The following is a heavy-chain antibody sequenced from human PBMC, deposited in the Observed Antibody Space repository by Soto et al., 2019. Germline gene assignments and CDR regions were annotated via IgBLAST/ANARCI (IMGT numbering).Heavy chain of an antibody. J-gene: IGHJ6*02. CDR3: ASEYCSGGTCYYYGMDV. D-gene: IGHD2-15*01. CDR2: IWYDGSNK. CDR1: GFTFSNYG. Sequence: QVQLVESGGGVVQPGRSLRISCAASGFTFSNYGMHWVRQAPDKGLEWVALIWYDGSNKYYADSVKGRFTISRDNSKNTLYLQMNSLRAEDTAVYYCASEYCSGGTCYYYGMDVWGQGTTVTFSS. V-gene: IGHV3-33*01.